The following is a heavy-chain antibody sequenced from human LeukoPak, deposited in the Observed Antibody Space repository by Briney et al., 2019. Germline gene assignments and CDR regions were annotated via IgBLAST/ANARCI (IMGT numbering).Heavy chain of an antibody. CDR1: GFTFSSYE. J-gene: IGHJ6*04. Sequence: GGSLRLSCAASGFTFSSYEMNWVRQAPGEGLEWVSYISSSGSTIYYADSVRGRFTISRDNAKNSLYLQMNSLRAEDTAVYYCAELGITMIGGVWGKGTTVTISS. CDR3: AELGITMIGGV. V-gene: IGHV3-48*03. D-gene: IGHD3-10*02. CDR2: ISSSGSTI.